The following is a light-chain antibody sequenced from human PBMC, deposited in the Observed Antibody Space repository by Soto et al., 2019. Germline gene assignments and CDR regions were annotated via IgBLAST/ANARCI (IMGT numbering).Light chain of an antibody. J-gene: IGLJ3*02. CDR1: SGHSSYA. Sequence: QTVVTQSPSASASLGASVKLTCTLSSGHSSYAIAWHQQQPEKGPRYLMKVNSDGSHSKGDGTPDRFSGSGSGAERYLTISSLQSEDEADYYCQTWGTGIRVFGGGTKLTVL. CDR3: QTWGTGIRV. V-gene: IGLV4-69*01. CDR2: VNSDGSH.